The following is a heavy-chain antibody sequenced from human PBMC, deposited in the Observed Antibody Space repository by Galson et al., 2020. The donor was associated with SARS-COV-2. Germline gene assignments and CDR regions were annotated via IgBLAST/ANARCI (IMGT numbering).Heavy chain of an antibody. CDR2: INPSGGGT. V-gene: IGHV1-46*01. CDR3: ARDSQGGNDYNYLLF. J-gene: IGHJ4*02. D-gene: IGHD4-4*01. CDR1: GYTFTSYY. Sequence: ASVKVSCKASGYTFTSYYIHWVRQAPGQGLEWMGIINPSGGGTPYAQKFQGRVTMTRDPSTSTVYMELGSLRSEDTAVYYGARDSQGGNDYNYLLFWGQGTLVTVSS.